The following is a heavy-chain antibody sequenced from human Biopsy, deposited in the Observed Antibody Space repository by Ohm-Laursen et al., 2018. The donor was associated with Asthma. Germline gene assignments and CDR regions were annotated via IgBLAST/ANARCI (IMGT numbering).Heavy chain of an antibody. D-gene: IGHD3-9*01. J-gene: IGHJ3*01. CDR2: VNTGNGDT. CDR3: ARTYYDFLAGQVKDVFGV. CDR1: GYNFISFA. Sequence: ASVTVSCKASGYNFISFAIHWVRQAPGQRLEWMGWVNTGNGDTKYSQKFQGRVTITRETSASTAYMELRSLRSEDTATYYCARTYYDFLAGQVKDVFGVWGQGTMVTVSS. V-gene: IGHV1-3*04.